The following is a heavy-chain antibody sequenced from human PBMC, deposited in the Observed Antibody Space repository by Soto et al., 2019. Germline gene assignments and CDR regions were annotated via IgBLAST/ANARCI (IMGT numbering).Heavy chain of an antibody. CDR1: GGSFSGYY. CDR3: ARGFGSGSYYY. D-gene: IGHD3-10*01. CDR2: INHSGST. V-gene: IGHV4-34*01. J-gene: IGHJ4*02. Sequence: QVQLQQWGAGLLKPSETLSLTCAVYGGSFSGYYWSWIRQPPGKGLEWIGEINHSGSTNYNPSLKSRVTISVDTSKNQFSLKLSSVTAADTAVYYCARGFGSGSYYYWGQGTLVTVSS.